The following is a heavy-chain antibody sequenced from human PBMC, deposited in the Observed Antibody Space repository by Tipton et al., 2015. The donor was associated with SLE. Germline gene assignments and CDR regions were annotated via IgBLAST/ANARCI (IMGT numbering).Heavy chain of an antibody. CDR2: FYVSAGT. J-gene: IGHJ4*02. V-gene: IGHV3-NL1*01. CDR1: GFTFSNYD. CDR3: AKNSSSGTSAGYFDS. Sequence: SLRLSCAASGFTFSNYDMHWVREGTGKGLEWVSVFYVSAGTFYADSVRGRFTISRDTSKNMLYLEMNSLRPEDTAVYYCAKNSSSGTSAGYFDSWGQGTLVTVSS. D-gene: IGHD3-10*01.